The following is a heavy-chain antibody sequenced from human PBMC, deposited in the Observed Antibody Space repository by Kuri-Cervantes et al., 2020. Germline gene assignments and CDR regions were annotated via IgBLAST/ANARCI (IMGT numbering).Heavy chain of an antibody. CDR3: ARSDDSSAYYPEYFQH. Sequence: GGSLRLSCKASGFTFSSYAVHWVRQGPGKGLEWVAAISYDGSNKYYADSVKGRFTISRDNSKNTLYLQMNRLRVEDTAVYYCARSDDSSAYYPEYFQHWGQGTLVTVSS. J-gene: IGHJ1*01. CDR2: ISYDGSNK. V-gene: IGHV3-30-3*01. D-gene: IGHD3-22*01. CDR1: GFTFSSYA.